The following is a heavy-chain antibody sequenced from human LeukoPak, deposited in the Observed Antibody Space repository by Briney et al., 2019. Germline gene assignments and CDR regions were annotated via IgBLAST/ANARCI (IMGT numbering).Heavy chain of an antibody. CDR3: ARGRAPPQYYYGSGSYLSY. J-gene: IGHJ4*02. CDR1: GFNFSTYA. D-gene: IGHD3-10*01. CDR2: ISYDGSRK. Sequence: GGSLRLSCAASGFNFSTYAMHWVRQAPGKGLEWVALISYDGSRKHFADSVKGRFTISRDNSKNTLYLQMDSLRGEDTAVYYCARGRAPPQYYYGSGSYLSYWGQGTLVTVSS. V-gene: IGHV3-30*04.